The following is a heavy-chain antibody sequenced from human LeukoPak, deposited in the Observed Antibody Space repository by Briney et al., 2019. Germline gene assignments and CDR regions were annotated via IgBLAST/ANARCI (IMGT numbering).Heavy chain of an antibody. CDR2: INWSGGST. J-gene: IGHJ1*01. D-gene: IGHD6-19*01. CDR1: GFTFDDYG. Sequence: PGGSLRLSCAASGFTFDDYGMSWVRQAPGKGLEWVSGINWSGGSTGYADSVKGRSTISRDNAKNSLYLQMNSLRAEDTALYYCARVEYSSGWYEYFQHWGQGTLVTVSS. V-gene: IGHV3-20*04. CDR3: ARVEYSSGWYEYFQH.